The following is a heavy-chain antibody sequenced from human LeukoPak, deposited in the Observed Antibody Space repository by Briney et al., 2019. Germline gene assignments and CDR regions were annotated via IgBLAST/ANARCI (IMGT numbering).Heavy chain of an antibody. V-gene: IGHV4-59*13. CDR1: GGSLSCYY. Sequence: SETLFLTFSVPGGSLSCYYGRWIRRPPGRVLGWIGYFYCSGSTNNKPSLKSRVTISVDTSKNQFSLKLTALTAADTAVYYCARQGAAAGTNFDYWGQGALVTVSS. CDR2: FYCSGST. J-gene: IGHJ4*02. CDR3: ARQGAAAGTNFDY. D-gene: IGHD6-13*01.